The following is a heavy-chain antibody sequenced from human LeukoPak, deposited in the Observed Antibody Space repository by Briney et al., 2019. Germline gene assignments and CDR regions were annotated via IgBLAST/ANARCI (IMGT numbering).Heavy chain of an antibody. CDR2: VNQGGTEK. Sequence: GGSLRLSCAASGFTFSSQCMSWVRQAPGKGLEWVANVNQGGTEKYYVDSVKGRFTISRDNAKNSLYLQMNSPRAEDTAVYYCARADWDTAMIDYWGQGTLVTVSS. CDR3: ARADWDTAMIDY. V-gene: IGHV3-7*01. J-gene: IGHJ4*02. CDR1: GFTFSSQC. D-gene: IGHD5-18*01.